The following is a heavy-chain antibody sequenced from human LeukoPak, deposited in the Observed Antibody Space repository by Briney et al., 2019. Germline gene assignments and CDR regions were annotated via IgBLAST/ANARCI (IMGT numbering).Heavy chain of an antibody. CDR1: GGTFSSYA. D-gene: IGHD6-13*01. J-gene: IGHJ4*02. CDR2: IIPILGIA. V-gene: IGHV1-69*04. Sequence: SVKVSCKASGGTFSSYAISWVRQAPGQGLEWMGRIIPILGIANYAQKFQGRVTITADKSTSTAYMELSSLRSEDTAVYYCARDQGRVRSIAAAGDWGQGTLVTVSS. CDR3: ARDQGRVRSIAAAGD.